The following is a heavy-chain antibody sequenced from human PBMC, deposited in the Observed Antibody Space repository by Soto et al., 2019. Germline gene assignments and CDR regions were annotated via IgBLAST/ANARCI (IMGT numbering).Heavy chain of an antibody. V-gene: IGHV3-30-3*01. J-gene: IGHJ6*02. CDR3: AGRGGVHYYGMDV. CDR1: GFTFSSYA. D-gene: IGHD3-10*01. CDR2: ISYDGSNK. Sequence: QVQLVESGGGVVQPGRSLRLSCAASGFTFSSYAMHWVRQAPGKGLEWVAVISYDGSNKYYADSVKGRFTISRDNSKKHPVSEKERLKAGGTGGVYRAGRGGVHYYGMDVWGQGTTVTVSS.